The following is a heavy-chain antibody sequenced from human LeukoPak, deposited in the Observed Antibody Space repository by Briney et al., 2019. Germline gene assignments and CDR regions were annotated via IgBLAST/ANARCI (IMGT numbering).Heavy chain of an antibody. D-gene: IGHD4-11*01. CDR2: LYNGGTT. J-gene: IGHJ3*02. V-gene: IGHV3-53*01. Sequence: GGSLRLSCAASRVSVRSNYMSWVRQAPGKGLEWVSVLYNGGTTVYADSVKGRFTISRDNSENTLYLHMNSLRADDTAVYYCVADTDYDALDIWGQGTMVTVSS. CDR1: RVSVRSNY. CDR3: VADTDYDALDI.